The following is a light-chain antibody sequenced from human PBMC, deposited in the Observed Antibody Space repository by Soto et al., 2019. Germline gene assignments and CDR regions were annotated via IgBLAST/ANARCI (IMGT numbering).Light chain of an antibody. Sequence: EIGMTQSPATLSVSPGERATLSCRASQSVSSNLAWYQQKPGQAPRLLIYGASTRATGIPARFSGSGSGTDFTLTISGLEPEDFAIYYCQKRGNWPQFGQGTRLEIK. V-gene: IGKV3-15*01. CDR1: QSVSSN. CDR3: QKRGNWPQ. CDR2: GAS. J-gene: IGKJ5*01.